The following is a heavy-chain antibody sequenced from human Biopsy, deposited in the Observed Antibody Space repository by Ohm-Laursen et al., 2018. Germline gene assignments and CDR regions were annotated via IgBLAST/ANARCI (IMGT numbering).Heavy chain of an antibody. CDR1: GGFISSSSYY. J-gene: IGHJ2*01. CDR2: IYSTGRSS. V-gene: IGHV4-39*07. Sequence: GTLSLTCTVSGGFISSSSYYWGWIRQPPGKGLEWIGRIYSTGRSSAYHPSFQSRVTMSLDTSNKQFSLKLTSVTAADTAVYYCARTPGVAVAGRFFDLWDRGTLVTVSS. CDR3: ARTPGVAVAGRFFDL. D-gene: IGHD6-19*01.